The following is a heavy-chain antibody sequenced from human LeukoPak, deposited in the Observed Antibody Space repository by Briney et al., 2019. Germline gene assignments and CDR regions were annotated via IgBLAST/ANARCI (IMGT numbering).Heavy chain of an antibody. V-gene: IGHV4-61*02. Sequence: SQTLSLTCTVSGGSISSGSYYWSWIRQPAGKGLEWIGRIYTSGSTNYNPSLKSRVTISVDTSKNQFSLKLSSVTAADTAVYYCARGLPRRDGYKVRNFQGIGYNWFDPWGQGTLVTVSS. CDR2: IYTSGST. CDR3: ARGLPRRDGYKVRNFQGIGYNWFDP. D-gene: IGHD5-24*01. CDR1: GGSISSGSYY. J-gene: IGHJ5*02.